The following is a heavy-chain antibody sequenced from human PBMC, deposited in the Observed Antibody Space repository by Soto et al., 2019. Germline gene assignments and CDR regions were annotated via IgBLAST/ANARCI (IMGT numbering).Heavy chain of an antibody. J-gene: IGHJ4*02. CDR3: ARDGVGDTTFFGYNDY. CDR1: GFTFDDYG. V-gene: IGHV3-20*03. Sequence: GGSLRLSYAASGFTFDDYGISWVRQAQGKGLEWVSGINWNGGSTGYADSVKGRFTISRDNSKNTLYLQMNSLRAEDTAVYYCARDGVGDTTFFGYNDYWGLGTLVTVSS. D-gene: IGHD1-26*01. CDR2: INWNGGST.